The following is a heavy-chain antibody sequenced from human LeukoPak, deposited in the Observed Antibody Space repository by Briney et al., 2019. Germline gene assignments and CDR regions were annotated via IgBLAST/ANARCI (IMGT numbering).Heavy chain of an antibody. V-gene: IGHV4-61*02. D-gene: IGHD3-16*02. J-gene: IGHJ4*02. CDR2: INTSGST. CDR3: AASSRGALVSLYAY. CDR1: GGSISSDSFY. Sequence: SETLSLTCTVSGGSISSDSFYWSWVRQPAGKGLEWIGRINTSGSTNYNPSLKGRVTISVDTSKNQFSLKVNSVTAADTAVYHCAASSRGALVSLYAYWGQGTLVTVSS.